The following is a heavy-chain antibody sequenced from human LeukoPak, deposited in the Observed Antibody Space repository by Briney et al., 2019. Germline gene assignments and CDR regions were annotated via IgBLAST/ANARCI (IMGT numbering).Heavy chain of an antibody. CDR2: ISHSGSEK. D-gene: IGHD2-15*01. CDR1: GFTFSTFS. J-gene: IGHJ4*02. CDR3: ARDQRSGGSCD. Sequence: GGSLRLSCAASGFTFSTFSMYWVRQAPGKGLEWVALISHSGSEKYYADSVEGRFTISRDNSRNTLYLQMNSLRAEDTAVYYCARDQRSGGSCDWGQGTLVTVSS. V-gene: IGHV3-30-3*01.